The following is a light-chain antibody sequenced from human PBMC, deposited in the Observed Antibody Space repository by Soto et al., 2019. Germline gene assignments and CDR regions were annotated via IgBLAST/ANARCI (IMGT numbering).Light chain of an antibody. CDR1: SFNIGGNT. V-gene: IGLV1-44*01. Sequence: SLRTQPPPTSGTPGQRVTTPCSGSSFNIGGNTVNWYQKLPGTAPKVLIYGYTERPSGVPDRFSGSKSGTSASLAISGLQSEDEADYYCVAWDDSLNAWVFGGGTKVTVL. CDR3: VAWDDSLNAWV. CDR2: GYT. J-gene: IGLJ3*02.